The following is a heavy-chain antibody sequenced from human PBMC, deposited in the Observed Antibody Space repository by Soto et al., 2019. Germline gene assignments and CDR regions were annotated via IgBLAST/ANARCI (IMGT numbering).Heavy chain of an antibody. CDR2: ISGSGGST. V-gene: IGHV3-23*01. Sequence: GGALRLPWGGSGVTLSRYGISVGRPALGEGVEWVSAISGSGGSTYYADSVKGRFTISRDNSKNTLYLQMNSLRAEDTAVYYCAKVPAYCGGDCYSPGYFDYWGQGTLVTVSS. D-gene: IGHD2-21*02. CDR3: AKVPAYCGGDCYSPGYFDY. CDR1: GVTLSRYG. J-gene: IGHJ4*02.